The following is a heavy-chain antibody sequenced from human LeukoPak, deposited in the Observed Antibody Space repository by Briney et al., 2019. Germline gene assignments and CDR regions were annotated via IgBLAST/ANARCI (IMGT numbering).Heavy chain of an antibody. D-gene: IGHD1-26*01. CDR3: GRQLVGATAYYFDY. Sequence: SETLSLTCTVSGGSISSSSFSWGWIRQPPGKGLEWIANICYTGSTYYSPSLQSRVTISVDTSKNQFYLKLSSVTAADTAVCYCGRQLVGATAYYFDYWGQGTLVTVSS. V-gene: IGHV4-39*01. CDR1: GGSISSSSFS. CDR2: ICYTGST. J-gene: IGHJ4*02.